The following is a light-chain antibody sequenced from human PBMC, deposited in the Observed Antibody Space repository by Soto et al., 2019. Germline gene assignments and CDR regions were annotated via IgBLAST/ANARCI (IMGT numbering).Light chain of an antibody. CDR3: LQYHTYRT. CDR1: HSISKW. CDR2: DAS. Sequence: DIHMTQSPATLSASIGDRVTITCRASHSISKWLAWHQQKPGKAPKLLIYDASSLESGVPSRFSGSGSGTEFTLTISSLQPDDFATYYCLQYHTYRTFGQGTKVDI. V-gene: IGKV1-5*01. J-gene: IGKJ1*01.